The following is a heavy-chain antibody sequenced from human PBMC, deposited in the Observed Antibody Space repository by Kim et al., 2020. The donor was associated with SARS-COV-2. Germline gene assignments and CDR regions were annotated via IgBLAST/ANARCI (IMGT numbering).Heavy chain of an antibody. D-gene: IGHD4-17*01. J-gene: IGHJ6*02. CDR3: ARVALERDGDYYYYYGMDV. CDR1: GFTFSSYS. V-gene: IGHV3-48*04. Sequence: GGSLRLSCAASGFTFSSYSMNWVRQAPGKGLEWVSYISSSSSTIYYADSVKGRFTISRDNAKNSLYLQMNSLRAEDTAVYYCARVALERDGDYYYYYGMDVWGQGTTVTVSS. CDR2: ISSSSSTI.